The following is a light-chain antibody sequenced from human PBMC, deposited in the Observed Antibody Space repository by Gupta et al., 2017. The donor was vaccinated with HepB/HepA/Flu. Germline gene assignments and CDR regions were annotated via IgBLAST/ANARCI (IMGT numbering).Light chain of an antibody. CDR2: AAY. J-gene: IGKJ4*01. Sequence: HLPQSPSSLSALLGNRVTTTSRPSQTIRTYLNWYQQKPGQAPKLLIYAAYRLHGGVPERFSGSGFDTDFTLTINGLEPEDLGAYYCQQNCSSLLTFGRGTKVEI. CDR3: QQNCSSLLT. V-gene: IGKV1-39*01. CDR1: QTIRTY.